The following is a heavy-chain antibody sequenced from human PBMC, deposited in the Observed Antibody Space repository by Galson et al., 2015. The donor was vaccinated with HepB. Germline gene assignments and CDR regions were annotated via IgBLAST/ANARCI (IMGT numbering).Heavy chain of an antibody. J-gene: IGHJ6*02. CDR2: ISYDGSNK. CDR3: AKDKQWLSYYYYGIDV. V-gene: IGHV3-30*18. D-gene: IGHD6-19*01. CDR1: GFTFSSYG. Sequence: SLRLSCAASGFTFSSYGMHWARQAPGKGLEWVAVISYDGSNKYYADSVKGRLTVSRDNSKNTLYLQMNNLRAEDTAVYYCAKDKQWLSYYYYGIDVWGQGTTVTVSS.